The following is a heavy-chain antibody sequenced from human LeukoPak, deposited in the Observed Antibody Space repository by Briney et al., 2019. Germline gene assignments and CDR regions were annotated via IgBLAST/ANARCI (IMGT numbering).Heavy chain of an antibody. CDR3: ASSPRSSTRQLLRYYYYYMDV. CDR1: GGSFSGYY. J-gene: IGHJ6*03. V-gene: IGHV4-34*01. D-gene: IGHD2-2*01. Sequence: SETLSLTCAAYGGSFSGYYWSWIRQPPGEGLEWIGEINHSGSTNYNPSLKSRVTISVDTSKNQFSLKLSSVTAADTAVYYCASSPRSSTRQLLRYYYYYMDVWGKGTTVTVSS. CDR2: INHSGST.